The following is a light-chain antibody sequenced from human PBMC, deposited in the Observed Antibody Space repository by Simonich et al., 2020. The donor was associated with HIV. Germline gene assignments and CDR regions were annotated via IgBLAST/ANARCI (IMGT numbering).Light chain of an antibody. CDR1: QSVLYSSNNKNY. CDR2: WAS. Sequence: DIVMTQSPDSLAVSLGERATINCKSSQSVLYSSNNKNYLAWYQQQPGQPPKLLIYWASTRESGVPHRFSGSGSGTDFTLTISSLQAEDVSVYYCQQYYSTPPTFGQGTKVEIK. J-gene: IGKJ1*01. V-gene: IGKV4-1*01. CDR3: QQYYSTPPT.